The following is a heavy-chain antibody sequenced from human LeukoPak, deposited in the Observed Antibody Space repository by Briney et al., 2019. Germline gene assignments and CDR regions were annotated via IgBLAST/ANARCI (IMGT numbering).Heavy chain of an antibody. V-gene: IGHV4-61*01. CDR3: ARVEWFGELSPFDI. CDR2: IYYSGST. Sequence: SETLSLTCTVSGGSVSSSSCYWSWIRLPPGKGLEWIGYIYYSGSTNYNPSLKSRVTISVDTSKNQFSLKLSSVTAADTAVYYCARVEWFGELSPFDIWGQGTMVTVSS. D-gene: IGHD3-10*01. J-gene: IGHJ3*02. CDR1: GGSVSSSSCY.